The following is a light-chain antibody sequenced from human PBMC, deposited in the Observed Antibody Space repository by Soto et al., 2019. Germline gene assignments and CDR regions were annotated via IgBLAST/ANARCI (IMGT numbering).Light chain of an antibody. V-gene: IGKV3-20*01. J-gene: IGKJ2*01. CDR1: QSVTNNY. CDR2: GSS. CDR3: HQYGSSPPYT. Sequence: EVVLTQSPGTLSLSPGERATLSCRASQSVTNNYLAWYQQRPGQAPRLLIFGSSHRATGIPDRFSGSGSGTDFTPTISRLEPEDFAVYYCHQYGSSPPYTFGQGTKLEIK.